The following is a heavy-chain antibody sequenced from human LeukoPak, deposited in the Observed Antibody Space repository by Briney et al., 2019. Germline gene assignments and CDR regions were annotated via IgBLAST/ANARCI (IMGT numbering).Heavy chain of an antibody. V-gene: IGHV3-23*01. J-gene: IGHJ3*02. CDR2: ISGSGGST. CDR3: AKPLRFLEWLPGAFDI. CDR1: GFTFSSYA. D-gene: IGHD3-3*01. Sequence: GGSLRLSCAASGFTFSSYAMSWVRQAPGKGLEWVSAISGSGGSTYYADSVKGRFTISRDNSKNTLYLQMNSLRAEDTAVYYCAKPLRFLEWLPGAFDIWGQGTVVTVSS.